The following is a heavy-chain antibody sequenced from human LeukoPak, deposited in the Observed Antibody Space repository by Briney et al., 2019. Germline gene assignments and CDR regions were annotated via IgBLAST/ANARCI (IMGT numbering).Heavy chain of an antibody. Sequence: GESLKISCKASGYSFTSYWIGWVRQMPGKGLEWMGIIDPSDSETRYTPSFQGQVTIPADKSLNTAYLQWNSLKASDTAMYYCARQTAMGRSGDYWGQGTLVTVSS. V-gene: IGHV5-51*01. CDR3: ARQTAMGRSGDY. CDR2: IDPSDSET. J-gene: IGHJ4*02. CDR1: GYSFTSYW. D-gene: IGHD5-18*01.